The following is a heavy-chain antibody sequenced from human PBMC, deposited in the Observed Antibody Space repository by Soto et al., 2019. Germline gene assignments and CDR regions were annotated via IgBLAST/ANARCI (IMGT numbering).Heavy chain of an antibody. Sequence: EVQLVESGGGLVKPGGSLRLSCAASGFTFSTYSMNWVRQAPGKGLEWVSSISSSSSYIYYADSVKGRFTISRDNAKNSLYLPMNSLRAADTAVYYCGRYDSSGYYWPYYYYGMDVWGQGTTVTVSS. J-gene: IGHJ6*02. CDR3: GRYDSSGYYWPYYYYGMDV. V-gene: IGHV3-21*01. CDR1: GFTFSTYS. D-gene: IGHD3-22*01. CDR2: ISSSSSYI.